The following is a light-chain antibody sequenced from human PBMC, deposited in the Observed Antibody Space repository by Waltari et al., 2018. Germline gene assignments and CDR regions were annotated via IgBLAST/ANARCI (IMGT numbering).Light chain of an antibody. CDR1: QSGSSSY. CDR3: QQYGSSPPT. J-gene: IGKJ3*01. CDR2: GAS. V-gene: IGKV3-20*01. Sequence: CRASQSGSSSYLAWYQQKPGQAPRLLIYGASNRATGIPDRFSGSGSGTDFTLTISRLEPEDFAVYYCQQYGSSPPTFGPGTKVDIK.